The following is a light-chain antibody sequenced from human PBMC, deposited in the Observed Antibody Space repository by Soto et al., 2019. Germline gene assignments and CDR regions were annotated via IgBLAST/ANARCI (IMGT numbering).Light chain of an antibody. V-gene: IGLV2-14*01. CDR3: SSYTSSSTFVV. Sequence: QSVLTQPASVSGSPGQSITISCTGTSNDVGGYNYVSWYQQHPGKAPKLMIYEVSNRPSGVSNRFSGSKSGNTASLTISGLQAEDEADYYCSSYTSSSTFVVFGGGTQLTVL. J-gene: IGLJ2*01. CDR1: SNDVGGYNY. CDR2: EVS.